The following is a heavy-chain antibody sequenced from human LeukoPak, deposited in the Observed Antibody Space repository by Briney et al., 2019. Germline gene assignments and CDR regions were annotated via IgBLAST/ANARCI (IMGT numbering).Heavy chain of an antibody. CDR2: ISAYNGNT. J-gene: IGHJ1*01. CDR3: ARDDIAVASRYFQH. CDR1: GYTFTGYY. V-gene: IGHV1-18*04. Sequence: ASVKVSCKASGYTFTGYYMHWVRQAPGQGLEWMGWISAYNGNTNYAQKLQGRVTMTTDTSTSTAYMELRSLRSDDTAVYYCARDDIAVASRYFQHWGQGTLVTVSS. D-gene: IGHD6-19*01.